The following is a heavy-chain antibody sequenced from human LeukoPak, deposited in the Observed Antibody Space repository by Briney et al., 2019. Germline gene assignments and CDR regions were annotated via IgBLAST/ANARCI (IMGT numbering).Heavy chain of an antibody. V-gene: IGHV4-61*02. J-gene: IGHJ5*02. Sequence: SETLSLTXTVSGGSISSGSYYWSWIRQPAGKGLEWIGRIYTCGSTNYNPSLKSRVTMSVDTSKNQFSLKLSSVTAADTAVYYCARAGGPRGITGTANWFDPWGQGTLVTVSS. D-gene: IGHD1/OR15-1a*01. CDR1: GGSISSGSYY. CDR2: IYTCGST. CDR3: ARAGGPRGITGTANWFDP.